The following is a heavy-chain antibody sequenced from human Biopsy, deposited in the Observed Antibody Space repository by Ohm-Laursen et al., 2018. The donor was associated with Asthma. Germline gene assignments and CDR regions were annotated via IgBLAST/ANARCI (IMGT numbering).Heavy chain of an antibody. Sequence: SLRLSCTALGFSYNTYKMNWVRQAPGKGLGWVSSISSHSAYIYYADSVKGRFTISRDNAKNPVYLLMNSLRVEDTAVYYCAREVLSSWSFDYWGQGTLVTVSA. CDR3: AREVLSSWSFDY. CDR1: GFSYNTYK. D-gene: IGHD6-13*01. J-gene: IGHJ4*02. CDR2: ISSHSAYI. V-gene: IGHV3-21*01.